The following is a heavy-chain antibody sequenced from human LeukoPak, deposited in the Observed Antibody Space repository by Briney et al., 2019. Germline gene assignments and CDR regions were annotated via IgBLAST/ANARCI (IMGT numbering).Heavy chain of an antibody. D-gene: IGHD5-12*01. V-gene: IGHV1-46*01. CDR2: INPSGGST. J-gene: IGHJ4*02. CDR1: GYTFTSYY. Sequence: GAPVKVSCKASGYTFTSYYMHWVRQAPGQGLEWMGIINPSGGSTSCAQKFQGRVTMTRDTSTSTVYMELSSLRSEDTAVYYCARDGSLEWLRGSYFDYWGQGTLVTVSS. CDR3: ARDGSLEWLRGSYFDY.